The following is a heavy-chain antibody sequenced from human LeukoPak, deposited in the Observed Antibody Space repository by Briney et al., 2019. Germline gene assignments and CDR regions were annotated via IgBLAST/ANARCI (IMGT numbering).Heavy chain of an antibody. D-gene: IGHD3-10*01. V-gene: IGHV1-46*01. CDR2: INPSGGST. J-gene: IGHJ6*03. CDR1: GYTFTSYY. CDR3: AKGHSITMIRGGQWYYYMDA. Sequence: ASVKVSCKASGYTFTSYYMHWVRQAPGQGLEWMGIINPSGGSTSYAQKFQGRVTMTRDMSTSTVYMELSSLRSEDTAVYYCAKGHSITMIRGGQWYYYMDAWGKGTTVTISS.